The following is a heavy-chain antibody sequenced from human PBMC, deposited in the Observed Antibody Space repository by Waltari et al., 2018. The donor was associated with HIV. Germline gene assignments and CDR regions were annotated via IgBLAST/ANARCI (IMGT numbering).Heavy chain of an antibody. CDR3: ARDMATFTGAYYFDT. CDR2: ISSGSSFI. CDR1: GFSFGSHS. J-gene: IGHJ4*02. Sequence: EVQLMESGGRLVKPGGSLRISCAASGFSFGSHSMSWVRQAPGKGLEWVASISSGSSFITYSGSVKGRFTISRGNAENSLYLQMNSLRAEDTAVYYCARDMATFTGAYYFDTWGQGTLVTVSS. D-gene: IGHD5-12*01. V-gene: IGHV3-21*01.